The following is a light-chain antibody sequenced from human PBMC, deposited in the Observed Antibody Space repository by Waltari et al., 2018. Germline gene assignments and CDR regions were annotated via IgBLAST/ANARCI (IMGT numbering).Light chain of an antibody. Sequence: DIVMTQSPDSLAVSLGERATVNCNSSQSVFYSSNNKDYLAWYHQKPGQPPKLLIYWASTRVSGVPARCSGRGSATDFTLTISSLQAEDVAVYSYNKYYITPLTFGGGTKVEIK. CDR1: QSVFYSSNNKDY. V-gene: IGKV4-1*01. J-gene: IGKJ4*01. CDR2: WAS. CDR3: NKYYITPLT.